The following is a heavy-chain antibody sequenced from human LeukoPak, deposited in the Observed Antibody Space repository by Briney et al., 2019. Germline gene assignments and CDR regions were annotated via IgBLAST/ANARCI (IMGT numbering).Heavy chain of an antibody. CDR2: LYHSGST. V-gene: IGHV4-38-2*02. CDR1: GYSIRSGYY. CDR3: ARELHSGSYYFDY. Sequence: PSETLSLTCTVSGYSIRSGYYWGWIRQPPGKGLEWIGSLYHSGSTYYNPSLKSRVTTSVDTSKNRFSLKLTSVTAADTAVYYCARELHSGSYYFDYWGQGTLVTVSS. D-gene: IGHD1-26*01. J-gene: IGHJ4*02.